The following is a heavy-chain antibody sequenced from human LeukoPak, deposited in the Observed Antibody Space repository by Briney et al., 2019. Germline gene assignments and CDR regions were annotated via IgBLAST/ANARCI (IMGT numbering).Heavy chain of an antibody. CDR2: IYYSGST. J-gene: IGHJ6*03. CDR3: ATTVTSDDYFYYMDV. CDR1: GGSISSSSYY. Sequence: SETLSLTCTVSGGSISSSSYYWGWIRQPPGKGLEWIGSIYYSGSTYYNPSLKSRVTISVDTSKNQFSLKLNSVTAADTAVYYCATTVTSDDYFYYMDVWGKGTTVTVSS. V-gene: IGHV4-39*01. D-gene: IGHD4-11*01.